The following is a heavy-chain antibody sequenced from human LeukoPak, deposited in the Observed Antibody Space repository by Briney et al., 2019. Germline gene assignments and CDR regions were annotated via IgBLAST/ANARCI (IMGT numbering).Heavy chain of an antibody. V-gene: IGHV1-2*02. D-gene: IGHD6-19*01. CDR2: INPNSGGT. J-gene: IGHJ6*03. CDR1: GYTFTGYY. Sequence: GASVKVSCKASGYTFTGYYMHWVRQAPGQGLEWMGWINPNSGGTNYAQKFQGRVTMTRDTSVSTAYMELSRLRSDDTAVYYCARGLHSSGFYMDVWGKGTTVTVSS. CDR3: ARGLHSSGFYMDV.